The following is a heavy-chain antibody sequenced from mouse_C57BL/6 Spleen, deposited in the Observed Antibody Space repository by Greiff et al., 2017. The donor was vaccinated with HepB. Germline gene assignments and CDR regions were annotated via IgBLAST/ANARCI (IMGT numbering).Heavy chain of an antibody. J-gene: IGHJ3*01. V-gene: IGHV1-7*01. CDR3: AREDSSGYVRPPFAY. CDR1: GYTFTSYW. D-gene: IGHD3-2*02. Sequence: VQLQQSGAELAKPGASVKLSCKASGYTFTSYWMHWVKQRPGQGLEWIGYINPSSGYTKYNQKFKDKATLTADKSSSTAYMQLSSLKYEDSAVYYCAREDSSGYVRPPFAYWGQRTLVTVSA. CDR2: INPSSGYT.